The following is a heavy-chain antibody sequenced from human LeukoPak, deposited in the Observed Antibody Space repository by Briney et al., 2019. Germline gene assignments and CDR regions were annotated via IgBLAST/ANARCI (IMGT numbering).Heavy chain of an antibody. CDR3: AKDAQRGFDYSNSLEK. CDR2: IWHDGSSQ. V-gene: IGHV3-33*03. J-gene: IGHJ4*02. D-gene: IGHD4-11*01. Sequence: GMSLRLSCAASKFTFSHFGMHWVRQAPGKGLEWVAVIWHDGSSQYYADSVKGRFTVSRDNSQKMLYLQMNSLRPEDTAVYYCAKDAQRGFDYSNSLEKWGQGTLVTVSA. CDR1: KFTFSHFG.